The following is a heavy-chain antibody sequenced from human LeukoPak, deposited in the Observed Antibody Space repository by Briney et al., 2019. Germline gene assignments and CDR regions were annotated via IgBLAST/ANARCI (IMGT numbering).Heavy chain of an antibody. D-gene: IGHD6-13*01. CDR1: GFTFSSYA. Sequence: GGSLRLSCAASGFTFSSYAMSWVRQAPGKGLEWVSSLSGSGGSPNYANSVKGRFTISRDNSKNTLYLQMNNLRAEDTAVYYCANALGGGNTWYYFDCWGQGTLVTVSS. CDR3: ANALGGGNTWYYFDC. J-gene: IGHJ4*02. CDR2: LSGSGGSP. V-gene: IGHV3-23*01.